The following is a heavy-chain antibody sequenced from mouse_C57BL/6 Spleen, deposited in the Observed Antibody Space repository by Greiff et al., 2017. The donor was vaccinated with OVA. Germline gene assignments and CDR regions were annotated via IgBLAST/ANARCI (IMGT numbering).Heavy chain of an antibody. CDR2: INPSNGGT. Sequence: QVQLQQPGTELVKPGASVKLSCKASGYTFTSYWMHWVKQRPGQGLEWIGNINPSNGGTNYNEKFKSKATLTVDKSSSTAYMQLSSLTSEDSAVYYCARSPTYYYGSSYCDYWGQGTTLTVSS. D-gene: IGHD1-1*01. V-gene: IGHV1-53*01. CDR1: GYTFTSYW. CDR3: ARSPTYYYGSSYCDY. J-gene: IGHJ2*01.